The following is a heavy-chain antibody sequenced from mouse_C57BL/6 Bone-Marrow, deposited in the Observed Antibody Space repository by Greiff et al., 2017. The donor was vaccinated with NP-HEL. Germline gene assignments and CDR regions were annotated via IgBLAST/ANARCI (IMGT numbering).Heavy chain of an antibody. CDR2: ISNGGGST. Sequence: EVQLVESGGGLVQPGGSLKLSCAASGFTFSDYYMYWVRQTPEKRLEWVAYISNGGGSTYYPDTVKGRFTISRDNAKNTLYLQMSRLKSEDTAMYYCARRRVDGSYYSNFYAMDYWGQGTSVTVSS. J-gene: IGHJ4*01. CDR1: GFTFSDYY. V-gene: IGHV5-12*01. D-gene: IGHD2-5*01. CDR3: ARRRVDGSYYSNFYAMDY.